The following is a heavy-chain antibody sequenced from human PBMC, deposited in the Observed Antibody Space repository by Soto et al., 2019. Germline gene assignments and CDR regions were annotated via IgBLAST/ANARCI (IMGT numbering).Heavy chain of an antibody. Sequence: GPSVKVSCKASGYTFTSYGISWVRRPPGQGLEWMEWISAYNGNTNYAQKLQGRVTMTTDTSTSKAYMELRSLRSDDTAVYYCARVWGADFWSGYQTDYYYYYMDVWGKGTTVTVSS. J-gene: IGHJ6*03. V-gene: IGHV1-18*01. CDR3: ARVWGADFWSGYQTDYYYYYMDV. CDR1: GYTFTSYG. CDR2: ISAYNGNT. D-gene: IGHD3-3*01.